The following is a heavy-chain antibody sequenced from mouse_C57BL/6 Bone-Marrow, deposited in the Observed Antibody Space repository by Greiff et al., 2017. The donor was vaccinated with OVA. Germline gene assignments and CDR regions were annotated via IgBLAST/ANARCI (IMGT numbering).Heavy chain of an antibody. D-gene: IGHD1-1*01. CDR2: ISYDGSN. V-gene: IGHV3-6*01. CDR1: GYSITSGYY. CDR3: ARCEITTVVAHFDY. J-gene: IGHJ2*01. Sequence: EVKLMESGPGLVKPSQSLSLTCSVTGYSITSGYYWNWIRQFPGNKLEWMGYISYDGSNNYNPYLKNRRSITRDTSKNQFFLKLNSVTTEDTAPYCCARCEITTVVAHFDYWGQGTTLTVS.